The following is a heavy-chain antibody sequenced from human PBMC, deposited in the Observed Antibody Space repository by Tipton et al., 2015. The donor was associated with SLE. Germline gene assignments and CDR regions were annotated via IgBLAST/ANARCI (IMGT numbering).Heavy chain of an antibody. V-gene: IGHV4-61*05. CDR3: ARAPLVGARHYFYYMDV. J-gene: IGHJ6*03. D-gene: IGHD1-26*01. CDR2: IHHSGST. Sequence: GLVKPSETLSLTCSVSGGSITNSNYFWVWIRQPPGKGLEWIGYIHHSGSTNYNPSLKSRVTISVDTSKNRFSLKLSSVTAADTAVYFCARAPLVGARHYFYYMDVWGNGTTVTVSS. CDR1: GGSITNSNYF.